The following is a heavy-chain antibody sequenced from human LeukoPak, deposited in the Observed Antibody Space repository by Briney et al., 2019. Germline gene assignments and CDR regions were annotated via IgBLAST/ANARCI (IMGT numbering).Heavy chain of an antibody. CDR3: ASVSSYGDDN. J-gene: IGHJ4*02. V-gene: IGHV4-31*03. Sequence: SETLSLTCTVSGGSISSGGYYWSWIRQHPGKGLEWIGYIYYSGSTYYNPSLQSRVTISVDTSKDQFSLHLNSVTAADTAVYYCASVSSYGDDNWGQGTLVTVSS. CDR2: IYYSGST. CDR1: GGSISSGGYY. D-gene: IGHD4-17*01.